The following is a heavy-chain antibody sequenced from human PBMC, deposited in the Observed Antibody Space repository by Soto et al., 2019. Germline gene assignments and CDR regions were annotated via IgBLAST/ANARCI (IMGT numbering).Heavy chain of an antibody. CDR3: ARVPRYCSSTSCYYYYYYYGMDV. D-gene: IGHD2-2*01. CDR2: ISSSSSYI. J-gene: IGHJ6*02. V-gene: IGHV3-21*01. Sequence: GGSLRLSCAASGFTFSSYSMNWVRQAPGKGLEWVSSISSSSSYIYYADSVKGRFTISRDNAKNSLYLQMNSLRAEDTAVYYCARVPRYCSSTSCYYYYYYYGMDVWGQGTTVTVSS. CDR1: GFTFSSYS.